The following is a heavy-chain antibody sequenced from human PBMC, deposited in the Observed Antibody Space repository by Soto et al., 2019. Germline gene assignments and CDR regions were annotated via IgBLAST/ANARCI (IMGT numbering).Heavy chain of an antibody. CDR2: ISSSGTI. Sequence: GGSLRLSCAASGFTFSSYEMDWVRQAPGKGLEWVAYISSSGTILYGDSVKGRFTISRDNADNSLYLQLNSLTAEDTAVYYCTKEKSVMYSGYDAFDIWGRGTMVTVSS. J-gene: IGHJ3*02. CDR1: GFTFSSYE. D-gene: IGHD5-12*01. V-gene: IGHV3-48*03. CDR3: TKEKSVMYSGYDAFDI.